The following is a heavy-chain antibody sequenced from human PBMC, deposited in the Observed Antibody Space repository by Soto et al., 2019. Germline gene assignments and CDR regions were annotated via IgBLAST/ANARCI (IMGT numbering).Heavy chain of an antibody. CDR2: IIPVFGTT. J-gene: IGHJ6*02. D-gene: IGHD3-22*01. V-gene: IGHV1-69*12. CDR3: ARVDATKIVATTYFAMDV. Sequence: QVPLVQSGAEVKKPGSSVKVSCKASGGSLSNYGISWVRQAPGQGLEWMDAIIPVFGTTNYAQKFQDRVTITADESTTTVYMDGRSRTSEDTAVYYFARVDATKIVATTYFAMDVWGQGTTVTVSS. CDR1: GGSLSNYG.